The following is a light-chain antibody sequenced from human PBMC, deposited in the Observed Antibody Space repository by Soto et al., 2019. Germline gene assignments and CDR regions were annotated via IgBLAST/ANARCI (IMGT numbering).Light chain of an antibody. J-gene: IGLJ1*01. CDR2: EVS. CDR1: SSDVGGYNY. V-gene: IGLV2-8*01. Sequence: QSALTQPPSASGSPGQSVTISCTGTSSDVGGYNYVSWYQQRPGKAPKLMIYEVSKRPSGVPDRFSASKSGNTASLTVFGHQAEDESDYYCSSYAGSNYYVFGTGTKV. CDR3: SSYAGSNYYV.